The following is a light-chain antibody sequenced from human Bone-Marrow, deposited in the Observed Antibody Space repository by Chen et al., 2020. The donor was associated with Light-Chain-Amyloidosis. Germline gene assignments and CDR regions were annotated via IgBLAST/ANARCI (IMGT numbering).Light chain of an antibody. V-gene: IGLV2-14*01. J-gene: IGLJ1*01. CDR2: EVT. CDR3: SSYTITNTLV. Sequence: QSALTQPASVSGSPGQSVTISSTGTSSDVGGDNHVSWYQQHPDKAPKLMIYEVTNRPSWVPDRFPGSKSDNTASLTISGLQTEDEADYFCSSYTITNTLVFGSGTRVTVL. CDR1: SSDVGGDNH.